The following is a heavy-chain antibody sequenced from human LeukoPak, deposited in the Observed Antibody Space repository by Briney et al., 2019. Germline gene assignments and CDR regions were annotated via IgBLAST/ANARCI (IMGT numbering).Heavy chain of an antibody. V-gene: IGHV4-31*03. Sequence: SETLSLTCTVSGGSISSGGYYWSWIRQHPGKGLEWIGYIYYSGSTYYNPSLKSRVTISVDTSKNQFSLKLSSVTAADTAVYYCARTSKYDSRGSPFDYWGQGTLVTVSS. J-gene: IGHJ4*02. CDR1: GGSISSGGYY. CDR2: IYYSGST. D-gene: IGHD3-22*01. CDR3: ARTSKYDSRGSPFDY.